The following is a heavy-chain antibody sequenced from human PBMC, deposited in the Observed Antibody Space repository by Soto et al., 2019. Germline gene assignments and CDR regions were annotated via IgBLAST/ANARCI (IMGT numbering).Heavy chain of an antibody. D-gene: IGHD6-6*01. CDR1: GFNFETYG. CDR2: ISYDGSNK. Sequence: GGSLRLSCAACGFNFETYGMHWVHQAPDKGLEWVAVISYDGSNKYYADSVKGRFTISRDNSKNTVYLQINSLRAEDTAVYFCAKGDIAAPVDYWGQGTLVTVSS. V-gene: IGHV3-30*18. CDR3: AKGDIAAPVDY. J-gene: IGHJ4*02.